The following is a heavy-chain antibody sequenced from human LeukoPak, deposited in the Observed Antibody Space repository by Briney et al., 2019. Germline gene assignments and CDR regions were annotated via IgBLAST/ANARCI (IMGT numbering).Heavy chain of an antibody. CDR3: VGGAVYYFDC. CDR1: GFTFSDHY. CDR2: IRNKANSYTT. V-gene: IGHV3-72*01. J-gene: IGHJ4*02. Sequence: GGSQRLSCAASGFTFSDHYMDWVRQAPGKGLEWVGRIRNKANSYTTEYAASVKGRFTVSRDNSKNSLYLQMNSLKTEDTAVYYCVGGAVYYFDCWGQGTLVTVSS.